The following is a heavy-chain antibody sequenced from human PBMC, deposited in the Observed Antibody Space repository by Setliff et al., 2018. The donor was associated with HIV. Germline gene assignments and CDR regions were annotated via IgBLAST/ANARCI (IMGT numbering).Heavy chain of an antibody. D-gene: IGHD3-22*01. J-gene: IGHJ5*02. Sequence: GGSLRLSCAASGFTFSNYWMSWVRQAPGKGLEWVANIKQDGIEKYYVGSVKGRFTISRDNDKNSLYLQMNSLRAEDTAVYYCARLIVVVISSWFDPWGQGTLVTVSS. CDR1: GFTFSNYW. V-gene: IGHV3-7*01. CDR2: IKQDGIEK. CDR3: ARLIVVVISSWFDP.